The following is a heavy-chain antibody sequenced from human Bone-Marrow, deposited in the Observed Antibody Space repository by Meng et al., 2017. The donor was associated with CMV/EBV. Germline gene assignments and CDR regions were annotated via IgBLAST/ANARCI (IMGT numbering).Heavy chain of an antibody. CDR1: GFTFSSYW. J-gene: IGHJ5*02. D-gene: IGHD3-3*01. V-gene: IGHV3-74*01. CDR3: ARGSYDFWSGYRAGWFAP. CDR2: INSDGSST. Sequence: GESLKISCAASGFTFSSYWMHWVRQAPGKGLVWVSRINSDGSSTSYADSVKGRFTISRDNAKNTLYLQMNSLRAEDTAVYYCARGSYDFWSGYRAGWFAPWGQGNLVHVSS.